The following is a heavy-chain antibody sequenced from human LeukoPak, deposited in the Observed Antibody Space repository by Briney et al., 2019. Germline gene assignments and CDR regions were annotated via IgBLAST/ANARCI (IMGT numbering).Heavy chain of an antibody. J-gene: IGHJ4*02. CDR3: AKDTGPAAGITADY. CDR1: GFTFSIYA. V-gene: IGHV3-23*01. CDR2: IRGSDDST. D-gene: IGHD6-13*01. Sequence: VGSLRLSCAASGFTFSIYAMTWVRQAPGKGLEWVSTIRGSDDSTYYADSVKGRFTISRDNSKNTLYLQMNSLRAEDTAIYYCAKDTGPAAGITADYWGQGTLVTVSS.